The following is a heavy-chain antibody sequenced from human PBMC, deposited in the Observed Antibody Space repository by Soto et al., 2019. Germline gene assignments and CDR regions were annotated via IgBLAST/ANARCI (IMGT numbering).Heavy chain of an antibody. V-gene: IGHV3-53*01. CDR2: IYSGGST. D-gene: IGHD3-16*01. Sequence: GGSLRLSCAASGFTVSSNYMSWVRQAPGKGLEWVSVIYSGGSTYYADSVKGRFTISRDNSKNTLYLQMNSLRAEDTAVYYCAKGEARDYFDYWGRGTLVTVSS. J-gene: IGHJ4*02. CDR3: AKGEARDYFDY. CDR1: GFTVSSNY.